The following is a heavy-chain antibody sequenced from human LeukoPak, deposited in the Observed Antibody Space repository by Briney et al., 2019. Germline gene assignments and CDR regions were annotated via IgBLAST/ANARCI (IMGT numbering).Heavy chain of an antibody. CDR3: ARVLPAYDYVWGSYRTHVNWFDP. CDR2: IIPIFGTA. V-gene: IGHV1-69*05. J-gene: IGHJ5*02. D-gene: IGHD3-16*02. CDR1: GGTFSSYA. Sequence: SVKVSCKASGGTFSSYAISWVRQAPGQGLEWMGGIIPIFGTANYAQKFQGRVTITTDESTSTAYMELSSLRSEDTAVYYCARVLPAYDYVWGSYRTHVNWFDPWGQGTLVTVSS.